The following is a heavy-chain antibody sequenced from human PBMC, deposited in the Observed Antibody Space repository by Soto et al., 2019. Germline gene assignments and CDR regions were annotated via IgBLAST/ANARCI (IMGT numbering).Heavy chain of an antibody. CDR2: IYYSGTT. Sequence: SETLSLTCSVFGWSVSSGSYYWSWIRQPPGKGLEWIGNIYYSGTTNYNPSLKSRVTISVDTSKNQFSLKLSSVTAADTAVYYCARDPTEGYYDYWGQGTLVTVSS. CDR3: ARDPTEGYYDY. V-gene: IGHV4-61*01. J-gene: IGHJ4*02. CDR1: GWSVSSGSYY.